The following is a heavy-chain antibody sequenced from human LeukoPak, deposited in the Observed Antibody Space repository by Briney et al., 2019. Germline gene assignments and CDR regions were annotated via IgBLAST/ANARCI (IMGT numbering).Heavy chain of an antibody. V-gene: IGHV1-2*06. Sequence: ASVKVSCKASGYTFTGYYMHWVRQAPGQGPEWMGRINPNSGGTNYAQKFQGRVTMTRDTSISTAYMELSRLRSDDTAVYYCARVHLYCSGGSCSLDYWGQGTLVTVSS. CDR3: ARVHLYCSGGSCSLDY. CDR2: INPNSGGT. D-gene: IGHD2-15*01. CDR1: GYTFTGYY. J-gene: IGHJ4*02.